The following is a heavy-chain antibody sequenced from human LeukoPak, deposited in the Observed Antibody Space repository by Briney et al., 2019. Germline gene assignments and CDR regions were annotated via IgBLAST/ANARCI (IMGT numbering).Heavy chain of an antibody. CDR3: ARDTPNIVVVPAANIWFDP. CDR1: GYTFTSYG. Sequence: ASVKVSCKASGYTFTSYGISWVRQAPGQGLEWTGWISAYNGNTNYAQKLQGRVTMTTDTSTSTAYMELRSLRSDDTAVYYCARDTPNIVVVPAANIWFDPWGQGTLVTVSS. V-gene: IGHV1-18*01. J-gene: IGHJ5*02. D-gene: IGHD2-2*01. CDR2: ISAYNGNT.